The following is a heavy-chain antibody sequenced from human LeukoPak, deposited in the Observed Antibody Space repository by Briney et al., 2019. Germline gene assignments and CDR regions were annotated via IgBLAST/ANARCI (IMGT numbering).Heavy chain of an antibody. Sequence: GGSLRLSCAASGFTFSNYWMHWVRQAPGKGLEWVANIKGDESEKYYVDSVKGRFTISRDNAKNSLYLQMNSLRAEDTAVYYCAREIRLYSSGWYYFDYWGQGTLVTVSS. CDR2: IKGDESEK. V-gene: IGHV3-7*01. D-gene: IGHD6-19*01. J-gene: IGHJ4*02. CDR1: GFTFSNYW. CDR3: AREIRLYSSGWYYFDY.